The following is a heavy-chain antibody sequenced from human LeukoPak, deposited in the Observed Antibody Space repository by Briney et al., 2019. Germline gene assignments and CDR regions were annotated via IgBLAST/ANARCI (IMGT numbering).Heavy chain of an antibody. CDR1: GGSISSRSYY. Sequence: SETLSLTCTVSGGSISSRSYYWGWIRQPPGKGLEWIGSMYYSGSTNYSPSLKSRVTISVDTSKNQFSLKLSSVTAADTAVYYCARGDSYVQIDYRGQGTLVTVSS. CDR3: ARGDSYVQIDY. J-gene: IGHJ4*02. V-gene: IGHV4-39*01. D-gene: IGHD2-21*02. CDR2: MYYSGST.